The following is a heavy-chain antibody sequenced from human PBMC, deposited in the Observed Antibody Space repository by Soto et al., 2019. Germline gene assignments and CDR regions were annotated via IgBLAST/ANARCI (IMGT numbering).Heavy chain of an antibody. Sequence: SVKVSGNASAYTGSGHSITSVRQSAGQALEWMGRISGHNGNTNYARTLRGRLTLTTDTSTSTAYMELRSLTSDDTAVYYCAREAFCRAGPACPHMDVWAQATTLT. V-gene: IGHV1-18*04. J-gene: IGHJ6*02. CDR1: AYTGSGHS. D-gene: IGHD3-3*01. CDR2: ISGHNGNT. CDR3: AREAFCRAGPACPHMDV.